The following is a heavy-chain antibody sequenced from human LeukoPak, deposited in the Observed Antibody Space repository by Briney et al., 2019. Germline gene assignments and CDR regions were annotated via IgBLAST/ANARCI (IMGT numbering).Heavy chain of an antibody. CDR3: AKLGRAVVVPAAYYDY. CDR1: GYTFTSYY. CDR2: INPSGGST. J-gene: IGHJ4*02. Sequence: ASVKVSCKASGYTFTSYYMHWVRQAPGQGLEWMGIINPSGGSTSYAQKFQGRVTMTRDTSTSTVYMELSSLRSEDTAVYYCAKLGRAVVVPAAYYDYWGQGTLVTVSS. D-gene: IGHD2-2*01. V-gene: IGHV1-46*01.